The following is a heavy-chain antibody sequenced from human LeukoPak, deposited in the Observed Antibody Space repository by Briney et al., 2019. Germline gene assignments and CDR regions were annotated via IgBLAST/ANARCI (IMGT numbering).Heavy chain of an antibody. CDR1: GGSISSSSYY. V-gene: IGHV4-39*07. J-gene: IGHJ4*02. CDR3: ARDHESSLDY. CDR2: IYYSGST. Sequence: SETLSLTCTVSGGSISSSSYYWGWIRQPPGKGLEWIGSIYYSGSTYYNPSLESRVTISVDTSKNQFSLKISSMTAADTAVYYCARDHESSLDYWGQGTLVTVSP.